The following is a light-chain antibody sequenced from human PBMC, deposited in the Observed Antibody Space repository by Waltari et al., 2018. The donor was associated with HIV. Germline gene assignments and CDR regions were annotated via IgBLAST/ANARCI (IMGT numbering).Light chain of an antibody. Sequence: QSALTQPASVSGSPGPPITLSCSGTSSDVGSYTLVSWYQQHPGKAPKLMIYEGSKRPSGVSNRFSGSKSGNTASLTISGLQAEDEADYYCCSYAGSSTVVFGGGTKLTVL. V-gene: IGLV2-23*01. J-gene: IGLJ2*01. CDR2: EGS. CDR3: CSYAGSSTVV. CDR1: SSDVGSYTL.